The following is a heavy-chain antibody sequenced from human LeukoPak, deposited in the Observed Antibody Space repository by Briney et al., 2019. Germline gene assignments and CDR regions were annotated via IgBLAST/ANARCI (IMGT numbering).Heavy chain of an antibody. J-gene: IGHJ3*02. CDR2: ISGSGWST. D-gene: IGHD4-23*01. CDR1: RFTYSSYD. V-gene: IGHV3-23*01. CDR3: AKVYGGNSYAFDI. Sequence: GGSLRLSCAACRFTYSSYDMRWARQARGKGLEGISAISGSGWSTYHADSVKGRLTISRDNHKNTLYLQMNGLRAEGTAVYYCAKVYGGNSYAFDIWGRGTRVTVSS.